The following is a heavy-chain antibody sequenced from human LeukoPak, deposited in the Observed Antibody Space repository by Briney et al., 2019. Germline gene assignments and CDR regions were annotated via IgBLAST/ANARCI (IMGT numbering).Heavy chain of an antibody. D-gene: IGHD5-24*01. CDR2: INHSGDTI. CDR1: GFIFGSYE. J-gene: IGHJ4*02. Sequence: PGGSLRLSCAASGFIFGSYEMNWVRQAPGKGLEWIPYINHSGDTIYYADSVKGRFTISRDNAENSLYLQMSSLRAEDTAVYYCARLGSATTTEPSFDYWGQGTLVTVSS. V-gene: IGHV3-48*03. CDR3: ARLGSATTTEPSFDY.